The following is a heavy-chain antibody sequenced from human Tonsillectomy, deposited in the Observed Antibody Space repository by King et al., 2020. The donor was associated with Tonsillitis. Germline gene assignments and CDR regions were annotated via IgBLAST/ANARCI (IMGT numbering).Heavy chain of an antibody. CDR3: ARAWFGEFNEAFDI. Sequence: VQLQESGPGLVKPSETLSLTCTVSGGSISSYYWSWIRQPPGKGLEWIGYIYYSGSTNYNPSLKSRVTISVDTSKNQFSLKLSSVTAADTAVYYCARAWFGEFNEAFDIWGQGTMVTVSS. V-gene: IGHV4-59*01. D-gene: IGHD3-10*01. CDR1: GGSISSYY. J-gene: IGHJ3*02. CDR2: IYYSGST.